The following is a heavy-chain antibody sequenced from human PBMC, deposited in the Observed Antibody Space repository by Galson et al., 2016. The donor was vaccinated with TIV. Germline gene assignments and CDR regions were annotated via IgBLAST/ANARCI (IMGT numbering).Heavy chain of an antibody. Sequence: SLRLSCAASGFSFSNYEMSWVRQAPGKGLEWVSYISSTGSTIYYAASVKGRFTISRDNAKNSLYLQMNGLRAEDTAVYYCGPLGQGYSRAFTYWGQGTLVTVSS. V-gene: IGHV3-48*03. CDR2: ISSTGSTI. J-gene: IGHJ4*02. D-gene: IGHD2-15*01. CDR3: GPLGQGYSRAFTY. CDR1: GFSFSNYE.